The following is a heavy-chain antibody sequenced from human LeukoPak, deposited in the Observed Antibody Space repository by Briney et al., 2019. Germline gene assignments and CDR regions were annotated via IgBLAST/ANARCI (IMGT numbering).Heavy chain of an antibody. CDR1: GFTFSSYG. D-gene: IGHD6-13*01. CDR3: ARQCGQQLGSCLDY. CDR2: ISSSSSYI. Sequence: GGSLRLSCAASGFTFSSYGMHWVRQAPGKGLEWVSSISSSSSYIYYADSVKGRFTISRDNAKNSLYLQMNSLRAEDTAVYYCARQCGQQLGSCLDYWGQGTLVTVSS. V-gene: IGHV3-21*01. J-gene: IGHJ4*02.